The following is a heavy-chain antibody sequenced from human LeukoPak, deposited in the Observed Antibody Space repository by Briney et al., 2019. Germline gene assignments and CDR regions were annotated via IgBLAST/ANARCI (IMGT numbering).Heavy chain of an antibody. Sequence: GGSLRLSCAASGFTFSSYWMSWVRQAPGKGLEWVANIKQDGSEKYYVDSVKGRFTISRDNAKNSLYLQMNSLRAEDTAVYYCARDSPATTFVEGGDSGYAFDIWGQGTMVTVSS. J-gene: IGHJ3*02. CDR1: GFTFSSYW. D-gene: IGHD3-22*01. CDR2: IKQDGSEK. CDR3: ARDSPATTFVEGGDSGYAFDI. V-gene: IGHV3-7*03.